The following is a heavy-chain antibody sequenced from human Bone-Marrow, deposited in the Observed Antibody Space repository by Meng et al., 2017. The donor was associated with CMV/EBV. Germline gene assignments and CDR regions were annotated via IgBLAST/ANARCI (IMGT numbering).Heavy chain of an antibody. CDR3: ARIPAYYDSGVGD. CDR2: IYYSGST. Sequence: GSLRLSCTVSGGSISSSSYYWGWIRQPPGKGLEWIGSIYYSGSTYYNPSLKSRVTISVDTSKNQFSLKLSSVTAADTAMYYCARIPAYYDSGVGDWGQGTLVTGSS. D-gene: IGHD3-22*01. J-gene: IGHJ4*02. CDR1: GGSISSSSYY. V-gene: IGHV4-39*07.